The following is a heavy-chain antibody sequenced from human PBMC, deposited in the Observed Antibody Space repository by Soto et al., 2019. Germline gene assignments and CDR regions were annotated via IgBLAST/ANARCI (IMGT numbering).Heavy chain of an antibody. D-gene: IGHD6-13*01. CDR2: IYYSGST. V-gene: IGHV4-39*01. J-gene: IGHJ5*02. CDR1: GGSISSSSFH. Sequence: QLQLQESGPGLVKPSETLSLTCTVSGGSISSSSFHWGWIRQPPGKGLEWIGSIYYSGSTYYSPSLKIRVPXSXXXSXXQFSLKLSSVTAADTAVYYCARRERAAGTDWWFDPWGQGTLVTVSS. CDR3: ARRERAAGTDWWFDP.